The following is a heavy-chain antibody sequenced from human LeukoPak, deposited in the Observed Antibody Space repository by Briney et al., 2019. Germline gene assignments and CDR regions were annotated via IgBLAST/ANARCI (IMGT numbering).Heavy chain of an antibody. CDR1: GFTFSTYA. J-gene: IGHJ4*02. CDR3: ATQGYTGTYYRPFDY. CDR2: TSFDGASK. Sequence: GGSLRLSCGASGFTFSTYAMSWVRQAPGKGLEWVALTSFDGASKYYADSVMGRFTISRDNSHNSLYLQMNSLRPEDTAVYHCATQGYTGTYYRPFDYWGQGTLVTVSS. V-gene: IGHV3-30-3*01. D-gene: IGHD1-26*01.